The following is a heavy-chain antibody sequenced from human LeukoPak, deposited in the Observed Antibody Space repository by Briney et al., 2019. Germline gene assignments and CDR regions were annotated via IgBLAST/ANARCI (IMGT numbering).Heavy chain of an antibody. D-gene: IGHD3-3*02. J-gene: IGHJ6*03. CDR2: ISYDGNSR. CDR1: RFSFNNFA. V-gene: IGHV3-30-3*01. CDR3: ARAFLERSLKLYMDV. Sequence: TGGSLRLSCAASRFSFNNFAMYWVRQAPGKGLEWVAHISYDGNSRYNEDSVKGRFTISRDDSKNTLYLQMNSLRAEDTAVYYCARAFLERSLKLYMDVWGKGTTVTVSS.